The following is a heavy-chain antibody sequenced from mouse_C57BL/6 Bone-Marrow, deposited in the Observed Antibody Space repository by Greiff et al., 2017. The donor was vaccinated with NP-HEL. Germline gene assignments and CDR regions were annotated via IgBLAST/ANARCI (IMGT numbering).Heavy chain of an antibody. CDR1: GYTFTSYW. CDR3: AREGGSSQYYFDY. Sequence: QVQLQQSGAELVMPGASVKLSCKASGYTFTSYWMHWVKQRPGQGLEWIGEIDPSDSYTNYNQKFKGKSTLTVDKSSSTAYMQLSSLTSEDSAVYYCAREGGSSQYYFDYWGQGTTLTVSS. J-gene: IGHJ2*01. D-gene: IGHD1-1*01. V-gene: IGHV1-69*01. CDR2: IDPSDSYT.